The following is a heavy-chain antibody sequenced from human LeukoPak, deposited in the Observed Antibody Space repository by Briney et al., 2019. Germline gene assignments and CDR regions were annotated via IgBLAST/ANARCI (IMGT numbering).Heavy chain of an antibody. Sequence: ASVKVSCKASGYTFTSYYMHWVRQAPGQGLEWMGIINPSGGSTSYAQKFQGRVTMTRDTSTSTVYMELSSLRSEDTAVYYCAISGVRGDYYDSSGSDYFDYWGQGTLVTVSS. D-gene: IGHD3-22*01. CDR2: INPSGGST. CDR1: GYTFTSYY. J-gene: IGHJ4*02. CDR3: AISGVRGDYYDSSGSDYFDY. V-gene: IGHV1-46*01.